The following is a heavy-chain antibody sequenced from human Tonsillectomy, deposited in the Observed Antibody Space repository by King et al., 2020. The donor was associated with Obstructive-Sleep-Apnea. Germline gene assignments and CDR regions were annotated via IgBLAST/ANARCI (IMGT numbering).Heavy chain of an antibody. D-gene: IGHD3-3*01. CDR3: AKDRNFGSGYGMDV. V-gene: IGHV3-23*04. Sequence: VQLVESGGGLVQPGGSLRLSCEVSGFIFSRFAMSWVRQAPGKGLEWVSGISGSGDSTYYADSVKGRCTISRDNSKNTLYLQMNSLRAEDTAVYYCAKDRNFGSGYGMDVWGQGTTVTVSS. CDR2: ISGSGDST. CDR1: GFIFSRFA. J-gene: IGHJ6*02.